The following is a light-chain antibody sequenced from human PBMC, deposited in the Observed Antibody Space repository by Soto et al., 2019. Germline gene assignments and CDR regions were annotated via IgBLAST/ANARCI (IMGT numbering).Light chain of an antibody. Sequence: EIVMTQSSATLSVSPGERATLSCRASQRVSSSYLAWYQQKPGQAPRLLIYGASSRATGIPDRFSGSGSGTDFTLTISRLEPEDFAVYYCQQYGSSPMTFSQGTKVDIK. J-gene: IGKJ1*01. V-gene: IGKV3-20*01. CDR1: QRVSSSY. CDR2: GAS. CDR3: QQYGSSPMT.